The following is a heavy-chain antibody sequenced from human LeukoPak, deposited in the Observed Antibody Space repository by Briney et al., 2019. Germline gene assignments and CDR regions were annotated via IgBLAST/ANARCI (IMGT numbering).Heavy chain of an antibody. D-gene: IGHD6-19*01. CDR1: GYTFTGYY. V-gene: IGHV1-2*02. Sequence: ASVKVSCKPSGYTFTGYYLHWVRQAPGQGPEWMGWINPNTGAIMYSQKFQGRVTMTRDTSVSTGYMEPRSLTSDDSAVYYCARDRVGSGWPRPYYFEIWGQGTLVTVSS. CDR2: INPNTGAI. CDR3: ARDRVGSGWPRPYYFEI. J-gene: IGHJ4*02.